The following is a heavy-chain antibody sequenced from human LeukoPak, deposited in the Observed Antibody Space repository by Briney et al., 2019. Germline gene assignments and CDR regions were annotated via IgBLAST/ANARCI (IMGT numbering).Heavy chain of an antibody. J-gene: IGHJ5*02. Sequence: SETLSLTCTVSGGSISSSSYYWGWIRQPPGKGLEWIGSIYYSGSTYYNLSLKSRVTISVDTSKNQFSLKLSSVTAADTAVYYCARRPAVPAMVTSWGQGTLVTVSS. CDR2: IYYSGST. CDR3: ARRPAVPAMVTS. V-gene: IGHV4-39*01. D-gene: IGHD5-18*01. CDR1: GGSISSSSYY.